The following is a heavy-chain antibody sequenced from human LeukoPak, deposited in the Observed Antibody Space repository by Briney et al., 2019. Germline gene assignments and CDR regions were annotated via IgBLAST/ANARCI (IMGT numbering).Heavy chain of an antibody. J-gene: IGHJ4*02. V-gene: IGHV3-7*01. CDR2: IKQDGSEK. Sequence: GGSLRLSCAASGFTFSSYWMSWVRQAPGKGLEWVANIKQDGSEKYYVDSVKGRFTISRDNAKNSLYLQMNSLRLEDTAVYYCVRDWAPASMQAAPFDCWGQGTLVTVSS. CDR3: VRDWAPASMQAAPFDC. D-gene: IGHD2/OR15-2a*01. CDR1: GFTFSSYW.